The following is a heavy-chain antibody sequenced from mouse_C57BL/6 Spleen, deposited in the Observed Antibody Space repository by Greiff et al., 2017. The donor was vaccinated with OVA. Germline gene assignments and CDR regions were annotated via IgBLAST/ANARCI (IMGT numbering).Heavy chain of an antibody. D-gene: IGHD2-3*01. Sequence: VQLKESGPGLVQPSQSLSITCTVSGFSLTSYGVHWVRQSPGKGLEWLGVIWSGGSTDYNAAFISRLSISKDNSKSQVFFKMNSLQADDTAIYYCATYDGYYGYFDVWGTGTTVTVSS. V-gene: IGHV2-2*01. CDR1: GFSLTSYG. CDR2: IWSGGST. CDR3: ATYDGYYGYFDV. J-gene: IGHJ1*03.